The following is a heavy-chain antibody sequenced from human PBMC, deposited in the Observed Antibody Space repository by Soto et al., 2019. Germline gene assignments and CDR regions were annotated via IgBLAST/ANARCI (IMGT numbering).Heavy chain of an antibody. Sequence: QVQLVQSGAEVKKPGASVKVSCKASGYTFTSYYMHWVRQAPGQGLEWMGIINPSGGSTSYAQKFSGRVTMTRQTSTSTLYLELSRLRSEDTAVYYCAREQQPVLSPHFDYWGQATLVTVSS. V-gene: IGHV1-46*03. D-gene: IGHD6-13*01. CDR2: INPSGGST. CDR3: AREQQPVLSPHFDY. J-gene: IGHJ4*02. CDR1: GYTFTSYY.